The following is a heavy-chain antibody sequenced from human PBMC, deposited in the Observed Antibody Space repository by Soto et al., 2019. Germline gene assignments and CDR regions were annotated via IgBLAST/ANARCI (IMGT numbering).Heavy chain of an antibody. CDR1: GYTFTNFD. J-gene: IGHJ4*02. D-gene: IGHD6-19*01. Sequence: QVQLVQSGAEVKRPGASVKVSCEASGYTFTNFDINWVRQATGQGLEWMGWMNPNSDFTGSAQKFQGRLTMTRDTAKSTAYMELSSLRAEDTAVYYCVRVEIGWTFDYWGQGTLVTVSS. CDR2: MNPNSDFT. CDR3: VRVEIGWTFDY. V-gene: IGHV1-8*01.